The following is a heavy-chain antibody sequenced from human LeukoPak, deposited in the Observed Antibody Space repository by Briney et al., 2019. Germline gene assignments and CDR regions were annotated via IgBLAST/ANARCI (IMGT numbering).Heavy chain of an antibody. CDR2: IIPIFGTA. Sequence: LVKVSCKASGGTFSSYAISWVRQAPGQGLEWMGGIIPIFGTANYAQKFQGRVTITADESTSTAYMELSSLRSEDTAVYYCARDEVRGLNWFDPWGQGTLVTVSS. D-gene: IGHD3-10*01. J-gene: IGHJ5*02. CDR3: ARDEVRGLNWFDP. V-gene: IGHV1-69*13. CDR1: GGTFSSYA.